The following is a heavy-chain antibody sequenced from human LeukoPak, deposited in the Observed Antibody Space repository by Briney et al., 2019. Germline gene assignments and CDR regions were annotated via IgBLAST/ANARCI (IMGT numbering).Heavy chain of an antibody. CDR1: GFTFSSYW. Sequence: GGSLRLSCAASGFTFSSYWMHWVRQAPGKGLEWVANLKEDGSEKYYVDSVKGRFTISRDNAKNSLFLQMNSLRAEDTAVYYCVRKPVDYWGQGTLVTVSS. J-gene: IGHJ4*02. CDR3: VRKPVDY. CDR2: LKEDGSEK. V-gene: IGHV3-7*03.